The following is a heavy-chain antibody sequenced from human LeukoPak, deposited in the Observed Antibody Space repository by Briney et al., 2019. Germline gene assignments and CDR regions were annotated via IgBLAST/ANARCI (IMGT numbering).Heavy chain of an antibody. D-gene: IGHD6-6*01. CDR1: GYTFTAYY. V-gene: IGHV1-2*02. CDR2: ISPNSGDT. J-gene: IGHJ4*02. Sequence: ASVKVSCKASGYTFTAYYIHWVRQAPGQGLEWMGWISPNSGDTNYAQKFQGRVTMTRDTSISTAYMDLRRLRSDDTAVYYCARDYSSSSGYFDYWGQGTLVTVSS. CDR3: ARDYSSSSGYFDY.